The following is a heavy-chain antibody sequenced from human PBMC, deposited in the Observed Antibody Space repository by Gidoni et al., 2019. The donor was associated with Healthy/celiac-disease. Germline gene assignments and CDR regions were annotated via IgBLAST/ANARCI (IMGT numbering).Heavy chain of an antibody. Sequence: QVQLVESGGGVVQQGRPLRLSCAASGFTFSSYGMHWVRQAPGKGLGWVAVIWYDGSNKYYADSVKGRFTISRDNSKNTLYLQMNSLRAEDTAVYYCARDDGSGSYWVFDYWGQGTLVTVSS. CDR1: GFTFSSYG. D-gene: IGHD3-10*01. CDR3: ARDDGSGSYWVFDY. V-gene: IGHV3-33*01. J-gene: IGHJ4*02. CDR2: IWYDGSNK.